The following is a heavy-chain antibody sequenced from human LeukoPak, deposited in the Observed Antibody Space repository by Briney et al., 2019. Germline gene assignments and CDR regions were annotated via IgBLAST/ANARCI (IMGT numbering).Heavy chain of an antibody. Sequence: SETLSLTCSVSGDSISSGAYYWSWLRQHPGKGLEWIAYMYYSGSTYFNPSLNSRVTMSADTSKNQFSLKLSSVTAADTAVYYCARTGSTVTMLYPFDHWGQGTLVTVSS. V-gene: IGHV4-31*03. CDR1: GDSISSGAYY. J-gene: IGHJ4*02. CDR3: ARTGSTVTMLYPFDH. CDR2: MYYSGST. D-gene: IGHD4-17*01.